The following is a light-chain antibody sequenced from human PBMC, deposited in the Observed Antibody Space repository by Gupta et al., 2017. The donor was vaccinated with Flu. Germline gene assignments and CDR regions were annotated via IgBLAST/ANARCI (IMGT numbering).Light chain of an antibody. CDR2: KNS. CDR3: ASWEDKLRGLT. CDR1: SSNIGYNY. V-gene: IGLV1-47*01. J-gene: IGLJ2*01. Sequence: QSVLIQPPAVSGTPGQTVTVSCSGSSSNIGYNYVYWYQQFPGRAPKLIIQKNSQRPSGVPDRFSGYKSGTSDSRNIGGLRSDDEAHCGGASWEDKLRGLTFGGGTKLTV.